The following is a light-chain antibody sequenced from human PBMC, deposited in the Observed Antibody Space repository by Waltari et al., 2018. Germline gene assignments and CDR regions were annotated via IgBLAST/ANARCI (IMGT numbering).Light chain of an antibody. J-gene: IGLJ3*02. CDR3: QSLDSSLGASV. CDR2: GNN. CDR1: SSNFGAGYD. Sequence: QSVLTQPPSMSGAPGQKVTIPCTGGSSNFGAGYDVHWYQQFPGTAPERLIFGNNDRASGVPGRLAGSRSATSASLAIAGVQSEDEAVYYCQSLDSSLGASVFGGGTKLTVL. V-gene: IGLV1-40*01.